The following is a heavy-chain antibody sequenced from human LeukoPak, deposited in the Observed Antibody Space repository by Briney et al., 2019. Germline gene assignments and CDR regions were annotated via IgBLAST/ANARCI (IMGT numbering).Heavy chain of an antibody. CDR2: INPNSGAT. D-gene: IGHD3-16*02. V-gene: IGHV1-2*02. J-gene: IGHJ4*02. CDR1: GYTFTGYY. Sequence: AASVKVSCKASGYTFTGYYMHWVRQAPGQGLEWMGWINPNSGATNYAQKFQGRVSMTRDTSINTAYMELSSLRSDDTAVYYCARDDYVWGSYRWGQGTLVTVSS. CDR3: ARDDYVWGSYR.